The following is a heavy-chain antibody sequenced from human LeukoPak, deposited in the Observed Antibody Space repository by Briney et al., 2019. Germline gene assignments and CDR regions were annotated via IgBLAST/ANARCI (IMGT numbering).Heavy chain of an antibody. V-gene: IGHV3-48*01. CDR3: ARGGSGRPTTFDY. J-gene: IGHJ4*02. CDR2: ISGSADII. CDR1: GFTFRSYS. Sequence: PGGSLRLSCAASGFTFRSYSMNWVRQAPGKGLEWLSYISGSADIITYADSVKGRFTISRDDASSSLYLQLNNLKAEDTALYYCARGGSGRPTTFDYWGQGTLVAVSS. D-gene: IGHD6-19*01.